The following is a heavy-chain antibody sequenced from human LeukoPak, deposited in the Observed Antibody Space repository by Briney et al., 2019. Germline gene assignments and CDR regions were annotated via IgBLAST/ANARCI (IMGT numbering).Heavy chain of an antibody. D-gene: IGHD3-10*01. Sequence: GGSLRLSCAASGFTFSSYAMSWVRQAPGKGLEWVSAISGSGGSTYYADSVKGRFTISRDNSKNTLYLQMNSLRAEDTAVYYCAKFESPWSYFSYLDYWGQGTLVTVSS. CDR1: GFTFSSYA. CDR2: ISGSGGST. V-gene: IGHV3-23*01. CDR3: AKFESPWSYFSYLDY. J-gene: IGHJ4*02.